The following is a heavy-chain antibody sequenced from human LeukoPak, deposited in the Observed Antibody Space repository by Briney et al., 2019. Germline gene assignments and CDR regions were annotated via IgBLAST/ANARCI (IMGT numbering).Heavy chain of an antibody. V-gene: IGHV3-9*01. CDR1: GFTFDDYA. J-gene: IGHJ4*02. D-gene: IGHD3-16*02. Sequence: PGGPLRLSCAASGFTFDDYAMHWVRQAPGKGLEWVSGISWNSGSIGYADSVKGRFTISRDNAKNSLYLQMNSLRAEDTAVYYCARDETYDYVGGSYRYPFDYWGQGTLVTVSS. CDR2: ISWNSGSI. CDR3: ARDETYDYVGGSYRYPFDY.